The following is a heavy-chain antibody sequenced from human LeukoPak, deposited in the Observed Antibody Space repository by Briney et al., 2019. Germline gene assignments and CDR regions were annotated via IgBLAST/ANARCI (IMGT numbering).Heavy chain of an antibody. D-gene: IGHD2-15*01. CDR1: GFTFDDYA. CDR3: AKALGYCSGGSCYGVDY. CDR2: ISWDGGST. Sequence: GGSLRLSCAASGFTFDDYAMHWVRQAPGKGLEWVSLISWDGGSTYYADSVKGRFTISRDNSKNSLYLQMNSLRAEDTALYYCAKALGYCSGGSCYGVDYWGQGTLVTVSS. J-gene: IGHJ4*02. V-gene: IGHV3-43D*03.